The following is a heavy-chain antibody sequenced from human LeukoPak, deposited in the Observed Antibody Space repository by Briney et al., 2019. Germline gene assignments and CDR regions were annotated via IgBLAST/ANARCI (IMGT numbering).Heavy chain of an antibody. D-gene: IGHD3-10*01. CDR1: GFTFSNYG. CDR3: AKDGVSSSVWAFDI. J-gene: IGHJ3*02. CDR2: IRNDGSTK. Sequence: GGSLRLSCAASGFTFSNYGMHWVRQAPGKGLEWVAFIRNDGSTKYYVDSVKGRFVISRDNSRNTLYLYMNSLRAEDSAVYYCAKDGVSSSVWAFDIWGQGTMVTVSS. V-gene: IGHV3-30*02.